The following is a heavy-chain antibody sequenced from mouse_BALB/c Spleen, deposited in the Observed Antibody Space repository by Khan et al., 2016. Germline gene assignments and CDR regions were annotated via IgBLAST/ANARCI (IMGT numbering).Heavy chain of an antibody. D-gene: IGHD3-1*01. CDR2: IHTSTGEP. CDR3: ARTARATFAY. CDR1: GYTFTNYG. J-gene: IGHJ3*01. V-gene: IGHV9-3*02. Sequence: QIQLVQSGPELKKPGETVKISCKASGYTFTNYGMNWVKQAPGKGLKWMGWIHTSTGEPTYAEEFKGRVAFSLETSASTAYLQLNHLKSEDTATYFCARTARATFAYWGQGTLVTVSA.